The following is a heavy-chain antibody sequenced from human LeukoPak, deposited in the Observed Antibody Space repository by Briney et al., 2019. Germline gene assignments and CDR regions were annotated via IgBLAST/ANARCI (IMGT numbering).Heavy chain of an antibody. J-gene: IGHJ6*02. CDR3: ARDTYSQITLLWFGSLMDV. Sequence: GSLRLSCAASVFTFSDYYMSCIREAPGGGLGCGSYISSSVSTIYYAESVNGRFTIYRDNANNSLYLQMTSLRAEDTAVYYCARDTYSQITLLWFGSLMDVWGHGTTVTVSS. V-gene: IGHV3-11*01. D-gene: IGHD3-10*01. CDR1: VFTFSDYY. CDR2: ISSSVSTI.